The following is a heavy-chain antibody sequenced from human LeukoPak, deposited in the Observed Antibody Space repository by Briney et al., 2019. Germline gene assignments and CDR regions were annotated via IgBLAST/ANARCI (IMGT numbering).Heavy chain of an antibody. CDR2: IIPILGIA. V-gene: IGHV1-69*04. CDR1: GGTFSSYA. J-gene: IGHJ5*02. CDR3: ARGGLGGNWFDP. D-gene: IGHD2-15*01. Sequence: PRASVKVSCKASGGTFSSYAISWVRQAPGQGLEWMGRIIPILGIANYAQKFQGRVTITADKSTSTAYMELSSLRSEDTAVYYCARGGLGGNWFDPWGQGTLVTVSS.